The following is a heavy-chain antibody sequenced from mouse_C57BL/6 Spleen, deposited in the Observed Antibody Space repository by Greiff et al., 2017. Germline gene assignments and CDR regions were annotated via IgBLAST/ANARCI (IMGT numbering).Heavy chain of an antibody. CDR2: INPSNGGT. Sequence: QVQLQQPGTELVKPGASVKLSCKASGYTFTSYWMHWVQQRPGQGLEWIGNINPSNGGTNTNEKLTSKATLTVDKYSSTAYMQLSSLTSEDSAVYYCARGGFTTVVDDMDYWGQGTSVTVSS. CDR1: GYTFTSYW. D-gene: IGHD1-1*01. V-gene: IGHV1-53*01. J-gene: IGHJ4*01. CDR3: ARGGFTTVVDDMDY.